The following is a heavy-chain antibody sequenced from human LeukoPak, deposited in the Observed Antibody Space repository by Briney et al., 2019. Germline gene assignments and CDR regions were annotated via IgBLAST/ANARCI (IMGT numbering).Heavy chain of an antibody. CDR2: LSGSGGIR. V-gene: IGHV3-23*01. CDR3: AKRTAAAGIGYYFDY. Sequence: PGGSLRLSCAASGFTFSSYAMSWVRQAPGKGLEWVSVLSGSGGIRYYADSVKGRFTISRDNSKNTLYLQMNSLRAEDTAVYYCAKRTAAAGIGYYFDYWGQGTLVTVSS. CDR1: GFTFSSYA. J-gene: IGHJ4*02. D-gene: IGHD6-13*01.